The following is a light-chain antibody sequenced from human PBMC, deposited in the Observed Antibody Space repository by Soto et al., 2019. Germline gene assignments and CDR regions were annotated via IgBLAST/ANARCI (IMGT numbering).Light chain of an antibody. J-gene: IGKJ1*01. CDR3: QQYNNWRWT. CDR1: RSVSSY. V-gene: IGKV3D-15*01. CDR2: DAS. Sequence: EIVLTQSPATLSLSPGESATLSCRATRSVSSYLACYQQKPGQAPRLLIYDASSRPTDIPARFSGSGSGTEFTLTISSLQSEDFAVYYCQQYNNWRWTFGQGTKVDI.